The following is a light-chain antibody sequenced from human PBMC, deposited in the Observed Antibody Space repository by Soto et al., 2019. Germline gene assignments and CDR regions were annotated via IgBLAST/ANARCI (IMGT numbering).Light chain of an antibody. J-gene: IGLJ1*01. Sequence: QSVLTQPPSVSGAPGQRVTISCTGSSSNIGAGYDVHWYQQLPGTAPKLLIYGNSNRPSGVPDRFSGSKSGTSASLAITGLQAEDEADYYCQSYASSLSAYVFGTGTTLTVL. CDR2: GNS. V-gene: IGLV1-40*01. CDR1: SSNIGAGYD. CDR3: QSYASSLSAYV.